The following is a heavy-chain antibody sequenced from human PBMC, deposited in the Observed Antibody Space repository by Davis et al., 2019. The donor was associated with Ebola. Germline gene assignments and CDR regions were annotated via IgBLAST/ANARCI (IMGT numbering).Heavy chain of an antibody. V-gene: IGHV3-23*01. Sequence: GGSLRLSCAASGFISSRYVMSRVRQAPGKGLGWVSTLVTSADTYYADSVKGRFTISRDNSKNTLYLQMNGLRVEDTAIYYCAKDTSNIWFDIWGQGTMVTVSS. J-gene: IGHJ3*02. CDR2: LVTSADT. CDR3: AKDTSNIWFDI. D-gene: IGHD1-26*01. CDR1: GFISSRYV.